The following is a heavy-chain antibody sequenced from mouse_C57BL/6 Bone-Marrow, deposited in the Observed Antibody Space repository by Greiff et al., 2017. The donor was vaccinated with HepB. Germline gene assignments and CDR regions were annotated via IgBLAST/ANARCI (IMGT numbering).Heavy chain of an antibody. V-gene: IGHV1-50*01. J-gene: IGHJ3*01. CDR2: IDPSASYT. CDR1: GYTFTSYW. CDR3: AREGTLFAY. Sequence: QVQLQQPGAELVKPGASVKLSCKASGYTFTSYWMQWVNQRPGQGLEWIGEIDPSASYTNYNQKFKGKATLTVDTSSSTAYMQLSSLTSEDCAVYYCAREGTLFAYWGQGTLVTVSA.